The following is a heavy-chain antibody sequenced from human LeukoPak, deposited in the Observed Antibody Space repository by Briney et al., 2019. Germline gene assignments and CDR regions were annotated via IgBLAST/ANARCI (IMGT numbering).Heavy chain of an antibody. D-gene: IGHD3-22*01. CDR1: GFTFSSYG. J-gene: IGHJ4*02. CDR2: ISYDGSNK. V-gene: IGHV3-30*18. CDR3: AKLDSSGHPYFDY. Sequence: GRSLRLSCAASGFTFSSYGMHWVRQAPGKGLEWVAVISYDGSNKYYADSVKGRFTISRDNSKNTLYLQMNSLRAEDTAVYYCAKLDSSGHPYFDYWGQGTLVTVSS.